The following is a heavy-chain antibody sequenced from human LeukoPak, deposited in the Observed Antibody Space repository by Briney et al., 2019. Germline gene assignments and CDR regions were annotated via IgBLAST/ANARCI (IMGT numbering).Heavy chain of an antibody. V-gene: IGHV3-23*01. CDR3: AKGFACAENRCYGLDS. CDR1: GFALSRYA. J-gene: IGHJ4*02. D-gene: IGHD4/OR15-4a*01. Sequence: GGSLRLSCAASGFALSRYAMTWVRQAPGKGLEWVSLITESGHSTYYTKSVKGRFTISRDNSKNTLYLQMNSLGVEDTGLYFCAKGFACAENRCYGLDSWAQGILVIVSS. CDR2: ITESGHST.